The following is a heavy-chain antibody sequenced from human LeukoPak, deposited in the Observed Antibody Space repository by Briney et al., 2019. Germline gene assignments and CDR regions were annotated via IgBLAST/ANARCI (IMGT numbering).Heavy chain of an antibody. CDR3: ARDRMATIDSFDI. CDR1: GFTFSSYS. J-gene: IGHJ3*02. D-gene: IGHD5-24*01. CDR2: ISSSSSYI. V-gene: IGHV3-21*01. Sequence: GGSLRLSCAASGFTFSSYSMNWVRQAPGKGLEWVSSISSSSSYIYYADSVKGRSTISRDNAKNSLYLQMNSLRAEDTAVYYCARDRMATIDSFDIWGQGTMVTVSS.